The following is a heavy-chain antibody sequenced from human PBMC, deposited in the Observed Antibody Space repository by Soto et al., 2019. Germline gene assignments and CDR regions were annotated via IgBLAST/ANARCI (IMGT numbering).Heavy chain of an antibody. J-gene: IGHJ6*02. V-gene: IGHV4-34*01. D-gene: IGHD6-19*01. CDR1: GGSFSGYY. CDR3: ARGWISWQWLRYYYYYGMDV. CDR2: INHSGST. Sequence: ETLSLTCAVYGGSFSGYYWSWIRQPPGKGLEWIGEINHSGSTNYNPSLKSRVTISVDTSKNQFSLKLSSVTAADTAVYYCARGWISWQWLRYYYYYGMDVWGQGTTVTV.